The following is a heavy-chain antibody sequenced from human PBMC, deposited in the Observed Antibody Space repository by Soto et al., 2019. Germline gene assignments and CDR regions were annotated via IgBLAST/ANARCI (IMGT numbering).Heavy chain of an antibody. CDR3: ARSGYSYGPNPLLY. V-gene: IGHV4-31*03. CDR2: IYYSGST. J-gene: IGHJ4*02. Sequence: QVQLQESGPGLVKPSQTLSLTCTVSGGSISSGGYYWSWIRQHPGKGLEWIGYIYYSGSTYYNPSLQSRVIISADTSKHQFSLKLSSVTAADTAVYYCARSGYSYGPNPLLYWGQGTLVTVSS. D-gene: IGHD5-18*01. CDR1: GGSISSGGYY.